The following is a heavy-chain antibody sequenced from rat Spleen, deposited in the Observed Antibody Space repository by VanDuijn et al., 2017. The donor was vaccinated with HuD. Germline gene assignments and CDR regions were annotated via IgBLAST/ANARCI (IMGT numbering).Heavy chain of an antibody. D-gene: IGHD2-2*01. CDR1: GFTFNNYW. CDR3: AGAGYLRDWYFDF. V-gene: IGHV5-31*01. CDR2: ITNTGGST. J-gene: IGHJ1*01. Sequence: EVQLVESGGGLVQPGRSLKLSCVASGFTFNNYWMTWIRQAPGKGLEWVTSITNTGGSTYYPDSVKGRFTVSRDNAKSTLYLQMDNLRSEDTATYYCAGAGYLRDWYFDFWGPGTMVTVSS.